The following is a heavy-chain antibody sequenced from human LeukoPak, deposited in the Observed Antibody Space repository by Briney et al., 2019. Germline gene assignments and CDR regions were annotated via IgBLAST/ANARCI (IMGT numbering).Heavy chain of an antibody. D-gene: IGHD4-17*01. V-gene: IGHV4-34*01. J-gene: IGHJ6*03. CDR2: INHSGST. CDR1: GGSFSGYY. CDR3: ARVDYGDYHYYYYYMDV. Sequence: PSETLSLTCAVYGGSFSGYYWSWIRQPPGKGLEWIGEINHSGSTNYNPSLKSRVTISVDTSKNQFSLKLSSVTAADTAVYYCARVDYGDYHYYYYYMDVWGKGTTVTISS.